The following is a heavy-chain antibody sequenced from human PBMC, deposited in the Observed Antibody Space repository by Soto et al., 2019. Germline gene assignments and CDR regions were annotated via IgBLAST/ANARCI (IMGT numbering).Heavy chain of an antibody. CDR1: GFSLSTSVVA. D-gene: IGHD2-2*02. J-gene: IGHJ6*02. CDR3: AHRRDYNYGMDV. CDR2: IYWNGDK. Sequence: GPTLVNATQTLTLTFTFSGFSLSTSVVALGWIRQPPGKALEWLAFIYWNGDKRYSPSLKSRLTITKDTSKNQVVLTMTNMAPVDTATYYCAHRRDYNYGMDVWGQGTTVTVSS. V-gene: IGHV2-5*01.